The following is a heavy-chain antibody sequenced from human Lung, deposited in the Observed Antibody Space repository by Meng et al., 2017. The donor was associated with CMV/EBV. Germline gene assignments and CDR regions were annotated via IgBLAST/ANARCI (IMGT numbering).Heavy chain of an antibody. Sequence: LSCAVYSGSLTDYFWSWIRQSPEKGLEWVGDISHSGRTNYNPSLKSRVTISVDTSSNQFFLKVTSVTAADTAVYYCARGRTDFDSWGQGTLVTVSS. V-gene: IGHV4-34*01. CDR2: ISHSGRT. CDR1: SGSLTDYF. D-gene: IGHD1-1*01. J-gene: IGHJ4*02. CDR3: ARGRTDFDS.